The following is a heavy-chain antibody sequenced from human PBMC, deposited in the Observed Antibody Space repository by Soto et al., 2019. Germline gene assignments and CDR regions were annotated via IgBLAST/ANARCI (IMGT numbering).Heavy chain of an antibody. CDR3: ARARYDSSGYYPEDY. D-gene: IGHD3-22*01. J-gene: IGHJ4*02. CDR1: GGSISSGGYY. Sequence: SETLSLTCTVSGGSISSGGYYWSWIRQHPGKGLEWIGYIYYSGSTYYNPSLKSRVTISVDTSKNQFSLKLSSVTAADTAVYYCARARYDSSGYYPEDYWGQGTLVTVSS. V-gene: IGHV4-31*03. CDR2: IYYSGST.